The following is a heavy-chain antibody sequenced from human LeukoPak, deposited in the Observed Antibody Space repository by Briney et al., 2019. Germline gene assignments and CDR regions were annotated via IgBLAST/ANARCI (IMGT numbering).Heavy chain of an antibody. CDR2: IWYDGSNK. D-gene: IGHD2-21*01. V-gene: IGHV3-33*01. Sequence: GGSLRLSCAASGFTFSSYGVHWVRQAPGKGLEWVAVIWYDGSNKYYADSVKGRFTISRDNSKNTLYLQMNSLRAEDTAVYYCARDGGARGGSFDYWGQGTLVTVSS. CDR1: GFTFSSYG. J-gene: IGHJ4*02. CDR3: ARDGGARGGSFDY.